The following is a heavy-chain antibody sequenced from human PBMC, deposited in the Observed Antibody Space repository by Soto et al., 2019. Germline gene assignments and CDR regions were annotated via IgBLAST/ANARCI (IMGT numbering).Heavy chain of an antibody. CDR3: AKSVYNWNDGFFDY. CDR1: GFIFSSYG. D-gene: IGHD1-1*01. J-gene: IGHJ4*02. CDR2: ISYDGINK. Sequence: QVQLVESGGGVVQPGRSLRLSCAASGFIFSSYGMHWVRQAPGKGLEWVAVISYDGINKYCSDSVKGRFTISRDNSKNTLYLQMNSLRAEDTAVYYCAKSVYNWNDGFFDYWGQGTLVTVSS. V-gene: IGHV3-30*18.